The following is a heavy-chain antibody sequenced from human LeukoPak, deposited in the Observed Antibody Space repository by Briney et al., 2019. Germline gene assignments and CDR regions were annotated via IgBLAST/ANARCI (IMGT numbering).Heavy chain of an antibody. Sequence: SETLSLTCTVSGGSISRSNWWSWVRQPPGKGLEWIGEIHDTGSTNYNPPLKSRVTMSLDKSKNQFSLNLNSVIAADTAVYYCATYYDILSGYTFDYWGQGTLVAVSS. CDR3: ATYYDILSGYTFDY. J-gene: IGHJ4*02. V-gene: IGHV4-4*02. D-gene: IGHD3-9*01. CDR2: IHDTGST. CDR1: GGSISRSNW.